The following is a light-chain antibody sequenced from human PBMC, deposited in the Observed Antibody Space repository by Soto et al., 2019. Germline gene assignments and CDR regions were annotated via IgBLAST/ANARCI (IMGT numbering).Light chain of an antibody. CDR3: SSYTSSSTPPYV. CDR2: DVS. V-gene: IGLV2-11*01. Sequence: QSVLTQPRSVSGSPGQSVTISCTGTSSDVGGYNYVSWYQQHPGKAPKLMIYDVSKRPSGVPDRFSGSKSGNTASLTISGLQAEDEADYYCSSYTSSSTPPYVFGTGTKLTVL. J-gene: IGLJ1*01. CDR1: SSDVGGYNY.